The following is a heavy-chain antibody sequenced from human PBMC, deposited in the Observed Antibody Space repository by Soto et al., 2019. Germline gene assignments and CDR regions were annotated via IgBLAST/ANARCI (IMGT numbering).Heavy chain of an antibody. CDR2: INPSGGST. Sequence: ASVKVSCKASGYTFTSYYMHWVRQAPGQGLEWMGIINPSGGSTSYAQKFQGRVTMTRDTSTSTVYMELSSLRSEDTAVYYCARYIANAAAGNAPFDYWGQGTLVTVSS. V-gene: IGHV1-46*03. CDR1: GYTFTSYY. J-gene: IGHJ4*02. CDR3: ARYIANAAAGNAPFDY. D-gene: IGHD6-25*01.